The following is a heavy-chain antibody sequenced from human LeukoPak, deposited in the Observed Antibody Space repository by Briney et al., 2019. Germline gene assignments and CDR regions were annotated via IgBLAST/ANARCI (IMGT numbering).Heavy chain of an antibody. CDR2: ISYDGSNH. D-gene: IGHD3-22*01. CDR3: ASPYDDSSGYYYPPFDY. J-gene: IGHJ4*02. V-gene: IGHV3-30-3*01. Sequence: GRPLALSCAASGFNFSSYALHWFLPAPPKELPRVAVISYDGSNHYYPHSVKGRFTISRDNSKNTLYLQMNSLRAEDTAVYYCASPYDDSSGYYYPPFDYWGQGTLVTVSS. CDR1: GFNFSSYA.